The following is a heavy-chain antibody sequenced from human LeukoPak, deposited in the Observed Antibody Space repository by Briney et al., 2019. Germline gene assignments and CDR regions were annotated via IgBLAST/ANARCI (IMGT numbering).Heavy chain of an antibody. Sequence: PGRSLRLSCAASGFTFSSYATHWVRQAPGKGLEWVAVISYDGSNKYYADSVKCRFTISRDNSKNTLYLQMNSLRAEDTAVYYCAREGKVSGSYGYYYYYYMDVWGKGTTVTVSS. J-gene: IGHJ6*03. CDR1: GFTFSSYA. CDR2: ISYDGSNK. CDR3: AREGKVSGSYGYYYYYYMDV. D-gene: IGHD3-16*01. V-gene: IGHV3-30*01.